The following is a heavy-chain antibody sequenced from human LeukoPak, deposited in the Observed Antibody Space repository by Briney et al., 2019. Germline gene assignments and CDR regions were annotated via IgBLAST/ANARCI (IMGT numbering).Heavy chain of an antibody. CDR3: ARDPVSKGQYYDILTGRLRGDAFDI. D-gene: IGHD3-9*01. J-gene: IGHJ3*02. V-gene: IGHV1-18*01. CDR2: ISAYNGNT. Sequence: ASVKVSCKASGYTFTSYGISWVRQAPGQGLEWMGWISAYNGNTNYAQKLQGRVTMTIDTSTSTAYMELRSLRSDDTAVYYCARDPVSKGQYYDILTGRLRGDAFDIWGQGTMVTVSS. CDR1: GYTFTSYG.